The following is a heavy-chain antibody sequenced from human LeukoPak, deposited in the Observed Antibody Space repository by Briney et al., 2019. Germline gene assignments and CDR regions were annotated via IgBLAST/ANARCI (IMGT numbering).Heavy chain of an antibody. CDR3: ARGRRYRSSTSCYNSRGYYYYMDV. CDR1: GGTFSSYA. V-gene: IGHV1-69*05. J-gene: IGHJ6*03. CDR2: IIPIFGTA. Sequence: SVKVSCKTSGGTFSSYAISWVRQAPGQGLEWMGGIIPIFGTANYAQKFQGRVTITTDESTSTAYMELSSLRSEDTAVYYCARGRRYRSSTSCYNSRGYYYYMDVWGKGTTVTVSS. D-gene: IGHD2-2*01.